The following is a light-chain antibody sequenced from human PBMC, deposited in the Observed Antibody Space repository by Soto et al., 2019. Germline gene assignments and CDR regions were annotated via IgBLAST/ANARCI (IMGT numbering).Light chain of an antibody. J-gene: IGKJ1*01. Sequence: IVMTQSSATLSVSPGERATLCCRASQSVSSNVAWYQQKPGQAPRLLIYGASTRATGIPARFSGSGSGTEFTLTISNLLSEDVAVYYCQQHKNSPPWTFDQGTKVDTK. CDR2: GAS. CDR1: QSVSSN. CDR3: QQHKNSPPWT. V-gene: IGKV3-15*01.